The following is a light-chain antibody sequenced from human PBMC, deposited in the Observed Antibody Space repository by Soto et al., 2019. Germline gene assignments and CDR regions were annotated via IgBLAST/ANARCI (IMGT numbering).Light chain of an antibody. CDR2: DVS. CDR3: QQRSDWPLT. Sequence: EIVLTQSPATLSLSPGERATLSCRASQSVTSYLAWYQQKPGQAPRLLTYDVSNRASGIPARFGGSGSETDFTLTISSLEPEDFAVYYCQQRSDWPLTFGQGTRLEIK. V-gene: IGKV3-11*01. J-gene: IGKJ5*01. CDR1: QSVTSY.